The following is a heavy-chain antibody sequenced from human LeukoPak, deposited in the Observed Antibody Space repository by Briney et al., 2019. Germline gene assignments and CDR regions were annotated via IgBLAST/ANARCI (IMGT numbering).Heavy chain of an antibody. J-gene: IGHJ4*02. Sequence: GGSLRLSCAASGFTFSSYATSWVRQAPGKGLEWVSAISGSGASTYHADSVKGRFTISRDSSKNTLSLQMNSLRAEDTAVYYCAKRASGSFYYFDYWGQGTLVTVSS. CDR3: AKRASGSFYYFDY. CDR2: ISGSGAST. CDR1: GFTFSSYA. D-gene: IGHD3-10*01. V-gene: IGHV3-23*01.